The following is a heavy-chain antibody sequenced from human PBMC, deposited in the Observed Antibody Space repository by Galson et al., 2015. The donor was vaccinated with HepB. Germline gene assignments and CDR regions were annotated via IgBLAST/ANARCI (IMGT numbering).Heavy chain of an antibody. D-gene: IGHD4-17*01. CDR1: GFTFDDYT. CDR3: AKPDYGDSFFDY. CDR2: ITWGGGRT. Sequence: SLRLSCAASGFTFDDYTMHWVRQAPGKGLEWVSLITWGGGRTYYADSVKGRFAISRDNSKSSLYLQMNSLRSEDTALYYCAKPDYGDSFFDYWGQGTLVTVSS. V-gene: IGHV3-43*01. J-gene: IGHJ4*02.